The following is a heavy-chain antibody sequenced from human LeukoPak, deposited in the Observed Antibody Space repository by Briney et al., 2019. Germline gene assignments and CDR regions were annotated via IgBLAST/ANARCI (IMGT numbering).Heavy chain of an antibody. V-gene: IGHV3-21*01. CDR1: GFTVSSNY. Sequence: GSLRLSCAASGFTVSSNYMSWVRQAPGKGLEWVSSISSSSSYIYYADSVKGRFTISRDNAKNSLYLQMNSLRAEDTAVYYCARDLTPVSFDYWGQGTLVTVSS. J-gene: IGHJ4*02. CDR2: ISSSSSYI. CDR3: ARDLTPVSFDY. D-gene: IGHD1-14*01.